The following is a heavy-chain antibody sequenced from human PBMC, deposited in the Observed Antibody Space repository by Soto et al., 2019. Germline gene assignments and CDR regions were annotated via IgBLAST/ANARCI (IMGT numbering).Heavy chain of an antibody. V-gene: IGHV3-21*01. CDR2: ISGASGYV. Sequence: GGSLRLSCAASGFTFTDYTVNWVRQAPGKGLEWVASISGASGYVFYADSVKGRFTISRDNAKNSLYLQMSSLRAEDTAGYYGARGGGYCGGSDCYAHDYFDYWGQGTLVTVSS. J-gene: IGHJ4*02. CDR3: ARGGGYCGGSDCYAHDYFDY. CDR1: GFTFTDYT. D-gene: IGHD2-2*01.